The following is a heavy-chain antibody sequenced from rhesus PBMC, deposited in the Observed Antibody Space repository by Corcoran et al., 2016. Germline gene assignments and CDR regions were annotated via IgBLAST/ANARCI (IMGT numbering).Heavy chain of an antibody. D-gene: IGHD6-25*01. V-gene: IGHV5S1*01. Sequence: EVQLVQSGAEVKRPGESLRISCKTSGYSFTSSWISWVRQMPGKGLEWMGGIYPGDSDTRYSPSFQGQVTISADKSISTTYLQWSSLKASDTATYYCAKVPGAAAPHFDYWGQGVLVTVSS. CDR3: AKVPGAAAPHFDY. J-gene: IGHJ4*01. CDR2: IYPGDSDT. CDR1: GYSFTSSW.